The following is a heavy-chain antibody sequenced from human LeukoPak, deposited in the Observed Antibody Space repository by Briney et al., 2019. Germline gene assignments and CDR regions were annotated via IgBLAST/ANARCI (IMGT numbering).Heavy chain of an antibody. CDR1: GFTFSSYS. CDR3: ARDPELYCSSTSCPINFDY. CDR2: ISSSSSYI. Sequence: GGSLRLSCAASGFTFSSYSMNWVRQAPGKGLEWVSSISSSSSYIYYADSVKGRFTISRDNAKNSLYLQMNSLRAEDTAVYYCARDPELYCSSTSCPINFDYWGQGTLVTVSS. V-gene: IGHV3-21*01. J-gene: IGHJ4*02. D-gene: IGHD2-2*01.